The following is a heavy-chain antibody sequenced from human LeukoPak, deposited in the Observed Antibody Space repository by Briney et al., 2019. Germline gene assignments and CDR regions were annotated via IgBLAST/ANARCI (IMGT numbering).Heavy chain of an antibody. V-gene: IGHV3-30*18. Sequence: GGSLRLSCAASGFTFSSYGMHWVRQAPGKGLEWVAVISYDGSNKYYADSVKGRFTISRDNSKNTLYLQMNCLRAEDTAVYYCAKAGVACLDYWGQGTLVTVSS. D-gene: IGHD3-3*02. CDR2: ISYDGSNK. CDR3: AKAGVACLDY. CDR1: GFTFSSYG. J-gene: IGHJ4*02.